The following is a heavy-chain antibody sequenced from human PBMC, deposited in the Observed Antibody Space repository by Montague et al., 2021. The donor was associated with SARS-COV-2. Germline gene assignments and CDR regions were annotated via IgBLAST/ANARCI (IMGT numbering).Heavy chain of an antibody. D-gene: IGHD1-14*01. CDR2: LYYNGMT. CDR1: GGSITSGGYY. CDR3: VSSLPGNQFQFDY. Sequence: TLSLTCSVSGGSITSGGYYWTWIRQRPGGDLEWLGYLYYNGMTHYSPSLKRRASFSLDTSKNQFSRKLTSATATDSALYFCVSSLPGNQFQFDYWGQGALVTVSS. J-gene: IGHJ4*02. V-gene: IGHV4-31*03.